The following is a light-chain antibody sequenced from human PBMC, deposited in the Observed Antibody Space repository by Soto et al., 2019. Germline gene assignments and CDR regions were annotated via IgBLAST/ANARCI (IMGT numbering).Light chain of an antibody. V-gene: IGKV1-39*01. CDR2: AAS. CDR1: QSISSY. CDR3: QQSYSSPPT. J-gene: IGKJ1*01. Sequence: EIQMTQSPSSLSASVGDRVTMTCRASQSISSYLNWYQQKPGKAPKLLIYAASSLQSGIPSRFSGSGSGTDFTLTISSLQPEDFATYYCQQSYSSPPTFGQGTKV.